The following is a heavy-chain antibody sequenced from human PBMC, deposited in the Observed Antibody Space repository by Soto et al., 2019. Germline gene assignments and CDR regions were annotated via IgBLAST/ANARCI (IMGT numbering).Heavy chain of an antibody. CDR3: AKVGYYYDSSGYAPRY. CDR1: GFTFSSYA. CDR2: ISGSGGST. Sequence: GGSLRLSCAASGFTFSSYAMSWVRQAPGKGLEWVSAISGSGGSTYYADSVKGRFTISRDNSENTLYLQMNSLRAEDTAVYYCAKVGYYYDSSGYAPRYWGQGTLVTVSS. V-gene: IGHV3-23*01. J-gene: IGHJ4*02. D-gene: IGHD3-22*01.